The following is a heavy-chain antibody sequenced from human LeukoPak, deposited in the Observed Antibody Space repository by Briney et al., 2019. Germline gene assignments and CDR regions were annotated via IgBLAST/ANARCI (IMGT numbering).Heavy chain of an antibody. V-gene: IGHV3-7*01. CDR1: GFTFSSYW. J-gene: IGHJ6*02. D-gene: IGHD3-9*01. CDR2: IKQDGSEK. Sequence: GGSLRLSCAASGFTFSSYWMSWVRQAPGKGLEWVANIKQDGSEKYYVDSVKGRFTISRDNAKNSLYLQMNGLRAEDTAVYYCAMPNYDILTGLDLYYYYGMDVWGQGTTVTVSS. CDR3: AMPNYDILTGLDLYYYYGMDV.